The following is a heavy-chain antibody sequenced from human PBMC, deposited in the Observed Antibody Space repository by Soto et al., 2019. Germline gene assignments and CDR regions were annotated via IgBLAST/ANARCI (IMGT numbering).Heavy chain of an antibody. CDR2: ISYDGSNK. CDR1: GFTFSSYA. Sequence: QVQLVESGGGVVQPGRSLRLSCAASGFTFSSYAMHWVRQAPGKGLEWVAVISYDGSNKYYADSVKGRFTISRDNSKNTLYLQMNSLRAEDTAVYYCARDPSRPTTYYYGMDVW. V-gene: IGHV3-30-3*01. J-gene: IGHJ6*01. CDR3: ARDPSRPTTYYYGMDV.